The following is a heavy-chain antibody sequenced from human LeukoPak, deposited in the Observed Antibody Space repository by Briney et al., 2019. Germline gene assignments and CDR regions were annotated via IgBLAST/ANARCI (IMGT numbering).Heavy chain of an antibody. V-gene: IGHV4-59*01. Sequence: SETLSLTCTVSGGSISSYYWSWIRQPPGKGLEWIGYIYYSGSTNYNPSLKSRVTISVDTSKNQFSLKLSSVTAADTAVYYCARWRTYCSGGSCYGRPYYYYYDMDVWGQGTTVTVSS. CDR2: IYYSGST. CDR3: ARWRTYCSGGSCYGRPYYYYYDMDV. D-gene: IGHD2-15*01. J-gene: IGHJ6*02. CDR1: GGSISSYY.